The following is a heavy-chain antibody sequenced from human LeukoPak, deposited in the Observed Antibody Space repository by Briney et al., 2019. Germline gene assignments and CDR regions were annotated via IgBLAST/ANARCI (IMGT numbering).Heavy chain of an antibody. V-gene: IGHV1-2*02. Sequence: ASVKVSCKASGYTFTGDYMHSVRHAPGQGLEWRGWINPNSGGTNYAQKFQGKVTMTRGTSIRTAYMELSRLRSDDTAVYYCARSPPRKPDDLLFVDWFDPWGQGTLVTVSS. CDR3: ARSPPRKPDDLLFVDWFDP. CDR2: INPNSGGT. J-gene: IGHJ5*02. D-gene: IGHD3-10*01. CDR1: GYTFTGDY.